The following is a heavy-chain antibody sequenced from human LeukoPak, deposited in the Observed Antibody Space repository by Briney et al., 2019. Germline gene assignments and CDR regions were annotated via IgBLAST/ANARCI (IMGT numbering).Heavy chain of an antibody. V-gene: IGHV3-21*01. Sequence: GGSLRLSCAASGFTFSSYSMNWVRQAPGKGLEWVSSISSSSSYIYYADSVKGRFTISRDNAKNSLYLQMNSLRAEDTVVYYCARAGYYGSGSYSIVGYYYYGMDVWGQGTTVTVSS. CDR1: GFTFSSYS. CDR2: ISSSSSYI. D-gene: IGHD3-10*01. J-gene: IGHJ6*02. CDR3: ARAGYYGSGSYSIVGYYYYGMDV.